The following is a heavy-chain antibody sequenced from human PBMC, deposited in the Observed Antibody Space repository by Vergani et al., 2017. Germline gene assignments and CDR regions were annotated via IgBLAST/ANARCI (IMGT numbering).Heavy chain of an antibody. V-gene: IGHV4-59*01. D-gene: IGHD2-21*01. Sequence: QVQLQESGPGLVTPSETLSPTCSVSCDSINTYYWTWIRQPPGKGLEWIVYIYDSCDTEYNPSLKGRVTMPLDRSKNQFTLNLYSVTDADTVVYYCARGALWWLRQIDSWGQGTLVTVSS. J-gene: IGHJ4*02. CDR1: CDSINTYY. CDR3: ARGALWWLRQIDS. CDR2: IYDSCDT.